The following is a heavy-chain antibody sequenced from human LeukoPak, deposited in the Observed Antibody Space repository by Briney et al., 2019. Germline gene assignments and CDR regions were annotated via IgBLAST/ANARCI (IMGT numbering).Heavy chain of an antibody. Sequence: PGGSLRLSCVASGLTFSSFSMNWVRQAPGKGLEWVSSISSSSSNIYYADSVKGRFTISRDNAKTSLFLQMNSLRAEDTAVYYCARDKIAASGTNGWFDPWGQGTLVTVSS. D-gene: IGHD6-13*01. V-gene: IGHV3-21*01. J-gene: IGHJ5*02. CDR1: GLTFSSFS. CDR3: ARDKIAASGTNGWFDP. CDR2: ISSSSSNI.